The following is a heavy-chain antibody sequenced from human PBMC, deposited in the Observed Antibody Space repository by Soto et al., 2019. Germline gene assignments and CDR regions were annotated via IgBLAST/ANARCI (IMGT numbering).Heavy chain of an antibody. V-gene: IGHV1-2*02. Sequence: GASVKVSCKASGYSFTGYYIHWVRQAPGQGLEWMGWINPNGGGTNYAQKFQGRVSMTRDTSISTAFMDLSRLVSDDTAIYYCARDDAFDIWGQGTLVTVS. CDR2: INPNGGGT. CDR1: GYSFTGYY. J-gene: IGHJ3*02. CDR3: ARDDAFDI.